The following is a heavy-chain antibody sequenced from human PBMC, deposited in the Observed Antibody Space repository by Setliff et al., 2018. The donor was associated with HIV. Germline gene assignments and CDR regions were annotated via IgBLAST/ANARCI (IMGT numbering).Heavy chain of an antibody. CDR2: IIPAFGTA. Sequence: GASVKVSCKPSGDTLSIHPISWVRQAPGRGLDWMGGIIPAFGTANYAQKFQGRVTITTDESTNTVFMDLSSLRSEDTAVYYCAKNLYRSGWSPLDYWGQGTLVTVSS. V-gene: IGHV1-69*05. CDR1: GDTLSIHP. J-gene: IGHJ4*02. CDR3: AKNLYRSGWSPLDY. D-gene: IGHD6-13*01.